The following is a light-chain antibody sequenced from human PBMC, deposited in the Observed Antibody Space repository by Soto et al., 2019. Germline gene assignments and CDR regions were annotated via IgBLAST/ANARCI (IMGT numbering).Light chain of an antibody. CDR3: TSYTTSNTPYV. CDR1: SNDVGAYNF. CDR2: EVT. Sequence: QSVLTQPASVSGSPGQSITISCSGTSNDVGAYNFVSWYQVHPGRAPKLIISEVTVRPSGISHRFSGSKSGNSASLTISGLQAEDEADYYRTSYTTSNTPYVFGSGTQLTVL. V-gene: IGLV2-14*01. J-gene: IGLJ6*01.